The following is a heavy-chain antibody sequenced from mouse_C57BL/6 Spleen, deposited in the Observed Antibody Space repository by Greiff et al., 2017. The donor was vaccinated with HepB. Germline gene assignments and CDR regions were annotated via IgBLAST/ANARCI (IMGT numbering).Heavy chain of an antibody. Sequence: VQLQQPGAELVRPGSSVKLSCKASGYTFTSYWMHWVKQRPIQGLEWIGNIDPSDSETHYNQKFKDKATLTVDKSSSTAYMQLSSLTSEDSAVYYCARDGIYDGYLYYAMDYWGQGTSVTVSS. CDR1: GYTFTSYW. V-gene: IGHV1-52*01. CDR2: IDPSDSET. D-gene: IGHD2-3*01. CDR3: ARDGIYDGYLYYAMDY. J-gene: IGHJ4*01.